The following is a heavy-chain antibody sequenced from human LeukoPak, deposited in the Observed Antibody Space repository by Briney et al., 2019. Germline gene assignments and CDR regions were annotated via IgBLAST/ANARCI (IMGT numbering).Heavy chain of an antibody. CDR2: ITSGSSTI. D-gene: IGHD3-16*01. J-gene: IGHJ4*02. CDR1: GFTFSNYN. Sequence: GGSLRLSCAASGFTFSNYNMNWVRQAPGKGREWLSYITSGSSTIHYADSVKGRFTISRDNAKNSLYLQMNSLRAEDTAVYYCARTILLGGYTGFDYWGQGTLVTVSS. V-gene: IGHV3-48*01. CDR3: ARTILLGGYTGFDY.